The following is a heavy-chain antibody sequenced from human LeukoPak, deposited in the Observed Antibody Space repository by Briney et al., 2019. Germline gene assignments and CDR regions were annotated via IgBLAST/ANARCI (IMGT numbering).Heavy chain of an antibody. D-gene: IGHD1-26*01. CDR2: IRYDGSNK. CDR1: GFTFSSYG. J-gene: IGHJ6*03. V-gene: IGHV3-30*02. CDR3: ARDPYSGSYGDYYYYYMDV. Sequence: GRSLRLSCAASGFTFSSYGMHWVRQAPGKGPEWVAFIRYDGSNKYYADSVKGRFTISRDNAKSSLYLQMNSLRDEDTAVYYCARDPYSGSYGDYYYYYMDVWGKGTTVTISS.